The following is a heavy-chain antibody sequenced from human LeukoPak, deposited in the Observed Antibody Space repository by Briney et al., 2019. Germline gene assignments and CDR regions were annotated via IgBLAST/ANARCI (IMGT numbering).Heavy chain of an antibody. J-gene: IGHJ4*02. CDR2: IKHGGSEK. V-gene: IGHV3-7*01. D-gene: IGHD2-15*01. CDR1: GFTFDIYW. Sequence: GGSLRLSCAASGFTFDIYWMTWVRQAPGKGLEWVANIKHGGSEKHFVDSVKGRFTVSRDNARNSLFLQMNSLRAEDTAVYFCARLMLGYCGGGSCYDPFDNWGQGTLVTVSS. CDR3: ARLMLGYCGGGSCYDPFDN.